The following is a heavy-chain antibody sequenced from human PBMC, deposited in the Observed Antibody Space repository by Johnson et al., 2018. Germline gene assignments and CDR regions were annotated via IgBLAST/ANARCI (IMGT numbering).Heavy chain of an antibody. CDR2: INWNGGST. D-gene: IGHD2-21*01. CDR1: GFTFDDYG. V-gene: IGHV3-20*04. CDR3: AKDKFPSRFDAFDI. Sequence: EVQLVESGGGVVRPGGSLRLSCAASGFTFDDYGMSWVRQAPGKGLEWVSGINWNGGSTGYGASVKGRFTISRDNARTSLYLQRNSRRAEDTALYYCAKDKFPSRFDAFDIWGQGTMVTVSS. J-gene: IGHJ3*02.